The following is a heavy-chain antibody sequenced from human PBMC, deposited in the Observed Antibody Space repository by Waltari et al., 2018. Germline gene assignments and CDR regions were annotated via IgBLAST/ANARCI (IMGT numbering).Heavy chain of an antibody. D-gene: IGHD4-17*01. V-gene: IGHV4-38-2*01. J-gene: IGHJ4*02. CDR3: ATSGDSTVTTIYYFAY. CDR2: IYHSGST. Sequence: QVQLQESGPGLVKPSETLSLTCAVSGYSISSGYYWGWIRQPPGKGLEWIGSIYHSGSTYYNPFLKSRVTISVDTSKNQFSLKLSSVTAADTAVYYCATSGDSTVTTIYYFAYWGQGTLVTVSS. CDR1: GYSISSGYY.